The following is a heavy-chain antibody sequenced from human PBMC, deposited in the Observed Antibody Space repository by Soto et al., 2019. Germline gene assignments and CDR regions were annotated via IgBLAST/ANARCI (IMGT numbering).Heavy chain of an antibody. J-gene: IGHJ6*02. CDR1: GFIFNVYG. CDR3: ARVREPHLDHYGLDV. D-gene: IGHD1-1*01. V-gene: IGHV1-69*06. CDR2: LIPIYDAP. Sequence: ASVKVSCKTSGFIFNVYGIHWVRQAPGQGLEWVGGLIPIYDAPYYAQKFQGRVTISADKSTTTVHLELSSLQSDDTAVYFCARVREPHLDHYGLDVWGQGTTVTVSS.